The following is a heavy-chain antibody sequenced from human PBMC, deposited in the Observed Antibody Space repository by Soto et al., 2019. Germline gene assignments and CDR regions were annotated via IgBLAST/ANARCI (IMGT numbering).Heavy chain of an antibody. D-gene: IGHD1-26*01. CDR3: AKVETAGSYLTYYFDY. Sequence: GGSLRLSCAASGFTYSTYTMHWVRQAPGKGLEWVAVISYDGGNICYADSVKGRFTISRDSTKNTLYLQMNSLRAEDTAMYYCAKVETAGSYLTYYFDYWGQGTLVTVSS. J-gene: IGHJ4*02. CDR2: ISYDGGNI. V-gene: IGHV3-30*02. CDR1: GFTYSTYT.